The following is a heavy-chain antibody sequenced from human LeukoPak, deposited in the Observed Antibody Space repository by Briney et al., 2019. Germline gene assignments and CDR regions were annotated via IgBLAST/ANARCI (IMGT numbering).Heavy chain of an antibody. J-gene: IGHJ4*02. CDR2: IYSGGNT. CDR3: AMLLYYYDSSIYQRYFDY. D-gene: IGHD3-22*01. CDR1: GFTVSSNY. V-gene: IGHV3-53*01. Sequence: GGSLRLSCAASGFTVSSNYMDWVRQAPGKGLEWVSIIYSGGNTHYADSVKGRFTISRDNSQNTLYLQMNSMSPEDTAVYYCAMLLYYYDSSIYQRYFDYWGQGTLVTVSS.